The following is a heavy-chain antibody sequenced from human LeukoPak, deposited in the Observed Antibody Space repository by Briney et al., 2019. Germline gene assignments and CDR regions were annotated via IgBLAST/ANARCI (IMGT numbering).Heavy chain of an antibody. D-gene: IGHD6-19*01. CDR1: GFTFSSYG. J-gene: IGHJ4*02. Sequence: GGSLRPSCAASGFTFSSYGMHWVRQAPGKGLEWVAFIRYDGSNKYYADSVKGRFTISRDNSKNTLYLQMNSLRAEDTAVYYCAKSPGSHSSGWYSWGQGTLVTVSS. CDR3: AKSPGSHSSGWYS. V-gene: IGHV3-30*02. CDR2: IRYDGSNK.